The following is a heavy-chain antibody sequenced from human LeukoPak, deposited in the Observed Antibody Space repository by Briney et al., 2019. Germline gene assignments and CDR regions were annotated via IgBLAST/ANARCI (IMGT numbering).Heavy chain of an antibody. CDR1: GGTFSSYA. CDR3: ARDSLKQLGSFDAFDI. D-gene: IGHD6-6*01. CDR2: IIPIFGTA. V-gene: IGHV1-69*05. Sequence: SVKVSCKASGGTFSSYAISWVRQAPGQGLEWMRRIIPIFGTANYAQKFQGRVTITTDESTSTAYMELSSLRSEDTAVYYCARDSLKQLGSFDAFDIRGRGTMVTVSS. J-gene: IGHJ3*02.